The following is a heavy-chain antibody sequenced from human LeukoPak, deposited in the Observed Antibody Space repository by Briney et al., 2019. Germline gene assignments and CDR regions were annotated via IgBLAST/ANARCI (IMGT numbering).Heavy chain of an antibody. CDR2: IWYDGSNK. CDR3: AIFDRAYYYDSSGYYPFDY. Sequence: GRSLRLSCAASGFTFSSYGMHWVGQAPGKGLEWVAVIWYDGSNKYYADSVKGRFTISRDNSKNTLYLQMNSLRAEDTAVYYCAIFDRAYYYDSSGYYPFDYWGQGTLVTVSS. J-gene: IGHJ4*02. D-gene: IGHD3-22*01. V-gene: IGHV3-33*01. CDR1: GFTFSSYG.